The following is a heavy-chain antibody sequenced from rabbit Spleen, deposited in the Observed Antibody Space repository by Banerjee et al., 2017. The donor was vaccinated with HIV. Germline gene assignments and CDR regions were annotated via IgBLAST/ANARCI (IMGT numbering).Heavy chain of an antibody. CDR1: GFSFSSSYY. V-gene: IGHV1S40*01. Sequence: QSLEESGGDLVKPGASLTLTCTASGFSFSSSYYMCWVRQAPGKGLEWIACIYGGSSGSPYDASWAKGRFSIPKSSSTTVTLQMTSLTAADTATYFCARDAGSSYYRSLYYINLWGPGTLVTVS. J-gene: IGHJ4*01. CDR3: ARDAGSSYYRSLYYINL. CDR2: IYGGSSGSP. D-gene: IGHD8-1*01.